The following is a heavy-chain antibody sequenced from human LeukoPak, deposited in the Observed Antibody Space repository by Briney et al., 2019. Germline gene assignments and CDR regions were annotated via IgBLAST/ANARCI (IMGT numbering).Heavy chain of an antibody. CDR3: ARDRDYYDSSDAFDI. CDR2: TYYRSKWYN. V-gene: IGHV6-1*01. J-gene: IGHJ3*02. D-gene: IGHD3-22*01. CDR1: GDSVSINRAA. Sequence: SQTLSLTCAISGDSVSINRAACNWIRQSPSRGLEWLGRTYYRSKWYNDYAVSVKSRITINPDTSKNQFSLQLNSVTPEDTAVYYCARDRDYYDSSDAFDIWGQGTMVTVFS.